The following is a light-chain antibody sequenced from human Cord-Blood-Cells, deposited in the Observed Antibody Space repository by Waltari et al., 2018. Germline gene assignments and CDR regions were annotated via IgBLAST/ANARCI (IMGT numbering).Light chain of an antibody. V-gene: IGKV3-20*01. CDR3: QQYCSSLIT. Sequence: EIVLTQSPGTLSLSPGERVTISCRASQSVSSSYLGWYQQKPGQAPRLLIYGASSRATGVPDRFSGSGSGTDFTLTISRLEPEDFAVYYCQQYCSSLITFGQGTRLEIK. CDR2: GAS. J-gene: IGKJ5*01. CDR1: QSVSSSY.